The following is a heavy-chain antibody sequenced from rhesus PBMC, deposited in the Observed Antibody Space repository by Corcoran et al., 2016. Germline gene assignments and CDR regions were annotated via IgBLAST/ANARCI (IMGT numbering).Heavy chain of an antibody. CDR3: AKQGGGVRYFDY. CDR1: GFTFSSYG. V-gene: IGHV3S5*01. J-gene: IGHJ4*01. D-gene: IGHD3-22*01. Sequence: EVQLVETGGGLVQPGGSLKLSCAASGFTFSSYGMSWVRQAPGKGLEWVSAINSGGGSTDYADSGKGRFTISRDNSKNTLSLQMNSLRAEDTAVYYCAKQGGGVRYFDYWGQGVLVTVSS. CDR2: INSGGGST.